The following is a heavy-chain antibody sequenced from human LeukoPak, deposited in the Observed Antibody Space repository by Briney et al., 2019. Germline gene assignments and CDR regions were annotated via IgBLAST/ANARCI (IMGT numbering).Heavy chain of an antibody. V-gene: IGHV1-18*01. CDR3: GREFYNSVSCFHPDY. D-gene: IGHD2/OR15-2a*01. CDR2: ISGHNANT. J-gene: IGHJ4*02. CDR1: GYTFNNFG. Sequence: ASVKVSCKASGYTFNNFGISWVRQAPGQGLEWMGWISGHNANTKCAQKFQGRATMTTDTSMSTAYMELRSLRSDDTAVYYCGREFYNSVSCFHPDYWGQGTLVTVSS.